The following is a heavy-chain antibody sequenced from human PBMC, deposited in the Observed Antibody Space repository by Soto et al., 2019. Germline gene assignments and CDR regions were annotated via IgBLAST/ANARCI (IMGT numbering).Heavy chain of an antibody. CDR2: INHSGST. CDR3: ARGLVPRSSSWRAPLYY. Sequence: SETLSLTCAVYGGSFSGYYWSWIRQPPGKGLEWIGEINHSGSTNYNPSLKSRVTISVDTSKNQFSLKLSSVTAADTAVYYCARGLVPRSSSWRAPLYYPAQRTLVTVSS. D-gene: IGHD6-13*01. J-gene: IGHJ4*01. V-gene: IGHV4-34*01. CDR1: GGSFSGYY.